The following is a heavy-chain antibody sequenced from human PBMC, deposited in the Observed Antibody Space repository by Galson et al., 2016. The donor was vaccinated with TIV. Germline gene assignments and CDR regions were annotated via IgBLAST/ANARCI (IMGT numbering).Heavy chain of an antibody. V-gene: IGHV1-18*01. J-gene: IGHJ4*02. Sequence: SVKVSCKASGYTFIRYGISWVRQAPGQGLEWMGWISTFNDNTKYAQKFQGRVTMTTDTSTSTVSMDLRSLRSDDTAVYYCARDRLDIVAVPPGIKLGFWGQGTLVTVSS. CDR1: GYTFIRYG. CDR2: ISTFNDNT. CDR3: ARDRLDIVAVPPGIKLGF. D-gene: IGHD2-2*03.